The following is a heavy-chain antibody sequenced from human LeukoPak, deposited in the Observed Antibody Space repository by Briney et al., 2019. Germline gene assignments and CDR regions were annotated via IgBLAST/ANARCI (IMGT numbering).Heavy chain of an antibody. Sequence: GRSLRLSCAASGFTFSSYAMHWVRQAPGKGLEWVAVISYDGSNKYYADSVKGRFTISRDNSKDTLYLQMNSLRAEDTAVYYCATSPYRSIAVADLDYWGQGTLVTVSS. CDR1: GFTFSSYA. V-gene: IGHV3-30*04. J-gene: IGHJ4*02. CDR2: ISYDGSNK. D-gene: IGHD6-19*01. CDR3: ATSPYRSIAVADLDY.